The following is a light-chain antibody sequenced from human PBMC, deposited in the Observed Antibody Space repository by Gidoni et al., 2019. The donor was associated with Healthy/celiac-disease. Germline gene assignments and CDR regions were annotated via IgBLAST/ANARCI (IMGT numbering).Light chain of an antibody. Sequence: EIVLTQSPATLPLSPGERATLSCRARQSVSSSYLAWYQQKPGQAPRLLIYGASSRATGIPDRFSGSGSGTDFTLTISRLEPEDFAVYYCQQYGSSTALTFGGGTKVEIK. CDR2: GAS. J-gene: IGKJ4*01. V-gene: IGKV3-20*01. CDR3: QQYGSSTALT. CDR1: QSVSSSY.